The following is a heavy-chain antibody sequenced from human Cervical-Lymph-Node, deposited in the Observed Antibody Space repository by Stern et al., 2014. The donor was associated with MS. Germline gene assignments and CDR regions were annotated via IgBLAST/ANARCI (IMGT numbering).Heavy chain of an antibody. CDR3: ARVRGDSSGWLYYYYGMDV. CDR2: IIPIFGTA. Sequence: QLVQSGAEVKKPGSSVKVSCKASGGTFSSYAISWVRQAPGQVLEWMGGIIPIFGTANYAQKFQGRVTITADESTSTAYMELSSLRSEDTAVYYCARVRGDSSGWLYYYYGMDVWGQGTTVTVSS. CDR1: GGTFSSYA. J-gene: IGHJ6*02. D-gene: IGHD6-19*01. V-gene: IGHV1-69*01.